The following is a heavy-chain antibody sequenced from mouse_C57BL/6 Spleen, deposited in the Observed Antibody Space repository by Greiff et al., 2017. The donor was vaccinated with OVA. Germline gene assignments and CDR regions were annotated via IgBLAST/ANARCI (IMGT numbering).Heavy chain of an antibody. J-gene: IGHJ4*01. CDR3: ARGSIMYAMDD. CDR1: GFTFSDYY. CDR2: INYDGSST. D-gene: IGHD1-1*01. Sequence: EVMLVESEGGLVQPGSSMKLSCTASGFTFSDYYMAWVRQVPEKGLEWVANINYDGSSTYYLDSLKSRFIISRDNAKNILYLQMSSLKSEDTATYYCARGSIMYAMDDWGQGTSVTVSS. V-gene: IGHV5-16*01.